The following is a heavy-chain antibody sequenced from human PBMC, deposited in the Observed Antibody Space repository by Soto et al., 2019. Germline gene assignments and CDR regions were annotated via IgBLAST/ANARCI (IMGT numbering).Heavy chain of an antibody. CDR3: ARSQGAYYYYYGMDV. V-gene: IGHV4-34*01. Sequence: ETLSLTCAVYGGSFSGYYWSWIRQPPGKGLEWIGEINHSGSTNYNPSLKSRVTISVDTSKNQFSLKVRSVTAADTAVYYCARSQGAYYYYYGMDVWGQGTTVTVSS. CDR2: INHSGST. CDR1: GGSFSGYY. J-gene: IGHJ6*02.